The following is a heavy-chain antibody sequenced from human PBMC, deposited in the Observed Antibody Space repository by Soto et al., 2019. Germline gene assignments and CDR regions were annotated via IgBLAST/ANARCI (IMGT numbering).Heavy chain of an antibody. CDR3: ACPIAAHPIYYYGMDV. CDR1: VYSFTSYR. CDR2: IDPSDSYT. J-gene: IGHJ6*02. V-gene: IGHV5-10-1*01. D-gene: IGHD6-6*01. Sequence: PGESLQISCEGSVYSFTSYRTSWVRQLPEKGLEWMGRIDPSDSYTNYSPSFQGHVTISADKSISTAYLQWSSLKASDTAMYYCACPIAAHPIYYYGMDVWGQGTTVTVSS.